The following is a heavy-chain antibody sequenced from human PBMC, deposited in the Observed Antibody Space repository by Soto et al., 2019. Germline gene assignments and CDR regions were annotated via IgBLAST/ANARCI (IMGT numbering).Heavy chain of an antibody. CDR2: IYYSGST. D-gene: IGHD5-18*01. CDR3: ATITASGFDY. CDR1: GGSISSYY. J-gene: IGHJ4*02. V-gene: IGHV4-59*01. Sequence: SQTLSLTCTASGGSISSYYWSWIRQPPGKGLEWIGYIYYSGSTNYNPSLKRRVTISVDTSKNQFSLKLSSVTAADTAVYYCATITASGFDYWGQGTLVTVSS.